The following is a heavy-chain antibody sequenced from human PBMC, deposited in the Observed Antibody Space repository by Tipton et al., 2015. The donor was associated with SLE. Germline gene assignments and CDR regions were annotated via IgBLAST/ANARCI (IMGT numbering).Heavy chain of an antibody. CDR3: ARETEDTGWIHSRDYIYYYYYYMDV. D-gene: IGHD6-19*01. Sequence: TLSLTCTVSGGSLSGDTYYWSWIRQPAGEGLEWIGRIFTSGNTNYNPSLKSRVTISVDTSKNQFSLELSSVTAADTAVYYCARETEDTGWIHSRDYIYYYYYYMDVWGKGTTVTVSS. V-gene: IGHV4-61*02. CDR1: GGSLSGDTYY. CDR2: IFTSGNT. J-gene: IGHJ6*03.